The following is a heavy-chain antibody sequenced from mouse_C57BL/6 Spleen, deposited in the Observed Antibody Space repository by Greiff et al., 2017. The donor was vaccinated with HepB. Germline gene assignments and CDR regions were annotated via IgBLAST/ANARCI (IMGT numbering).Heavy chain of an antibody. V-gene: IGHV1-69*01. CDR3: ARRIYYGSMGAMDY. Sequence: QVQLQQPGAELVMPGASVKLSCKASGYTFTSYWMHWVKQRPGQGLEWIGEIDPSDSYTNYNQKFKGKSTLTVDKSSSTAYMQLSSLTSEDSAVYYSARRIYYGSMGAMDYWGQGTSVTVSS. D-gene: IGHD1-1*01. J-gene: IGHJ4*01. CDR1: GYTFTSYW. CDR2: IDPSDSYT.